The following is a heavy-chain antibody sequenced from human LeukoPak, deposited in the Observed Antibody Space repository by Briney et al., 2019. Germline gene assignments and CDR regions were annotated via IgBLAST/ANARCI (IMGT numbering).Heavy chain of an antibody. CDR2: IYYSGST. J-gene: IGHJ4*02. Sequence: SETLSLTCAVYGGSFSGYYWNWIRQHPGKGLEWIGYIYYSGSTYYNPSLKSRVTISVDTSKSQFSLKLSSVTAADTAVYYCASGRDSGSPYYWGQGTLVTVSS. CDR1: GGSFSGYY. CDR3: ASGRDSGSPYY. D-gene: IGHD1-26*01. V-gene: IGHV4-31*11.